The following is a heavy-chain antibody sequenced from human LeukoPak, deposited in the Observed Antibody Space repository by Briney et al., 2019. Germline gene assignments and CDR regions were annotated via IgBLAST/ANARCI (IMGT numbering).Heavy chain of an antibody. D-gene: IGHD3/OR15-3a*01. Sequence: SETLSPTCTVSGGSISSYYWSWIRQPPGKGLEWIGYICYSGSTNYNPSLKSRVTISVDTSKNQFSLKLSSVTAADTAVYYCARQGLNYYYGMDVWGQGTTVTVSS. CDR1: GGSISSYY. CDR3: ARQGLNYYYGMDV. J-gene: IGHJ6*02. CDR2: ICYSGST. V-gene: IGHV4-59*08.